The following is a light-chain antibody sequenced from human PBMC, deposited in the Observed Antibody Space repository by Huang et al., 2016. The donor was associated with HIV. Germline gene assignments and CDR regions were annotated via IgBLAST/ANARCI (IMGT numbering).Light chain of an antibody. Sequence: EIVLTQSPAPLSFSPGERSTLPCNASQSVSSSLAWYQQKPGQAPRLLIYDTSNRATGIPARFSGSESGTDFTLTISSLEAEDFAVYYCQQRSNWPLFTFGPGTKVDIK. CDR3: QQRSNWPLFT. V-gene: IGKV3-11*01. J-gene: IGKJ3*01. CDR1: QSVSSS. CDR2: DTS.